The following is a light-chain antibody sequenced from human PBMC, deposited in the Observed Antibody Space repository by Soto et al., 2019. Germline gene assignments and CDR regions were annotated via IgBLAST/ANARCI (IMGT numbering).Light chain of an antibody. Sequence: EIVLTQSPATLSLSPGERATLSCRASQSVRSYLAWYLQKPGQAPRHLIYDASNRATGIPARFSGSGSGTDFTLTISSLEPEDFAVYYCQQRSNWPFTFGGGTKVEIK. J-gene: IGKJ4*01. CDR1: QSVRSY. V-gene: IGKV3-11*01. CDR3: QQRSNWPFT. CDR2: DAS.